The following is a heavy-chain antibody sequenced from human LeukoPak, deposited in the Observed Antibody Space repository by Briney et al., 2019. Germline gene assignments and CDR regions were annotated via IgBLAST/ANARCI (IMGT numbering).Heavy chain of an antibody. V-gene: IGHV3-74*01. CDR2: INSDGSST. Sequence: GGSLRLSCAASGFTFSSYWMHWVRQTPGKGLVWVSRINSDGSSTTYADSVKGRFTTSRDNAKNTLYLQMNSLRAEDTAVYYCARGGLYGDYWGQGTLVTVSS. D-gene: IGHD4-17*01. CDR3: ARGGLYGDY. CDR1: GFTFSSYW. J-gene: IGHJ4*02.